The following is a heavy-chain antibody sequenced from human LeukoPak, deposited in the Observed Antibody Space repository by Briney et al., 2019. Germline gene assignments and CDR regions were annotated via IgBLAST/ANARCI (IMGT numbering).Heavy chain of an antibody. CDR3: ARGGSTYLDF. D-gene: IGHD3-16*01. Sequence: GGSHRLSCAASGFSFSDYSMNWVRQAPGKGLEWISYICSTTISYAYSVKGRFTISRDNAKNTLYLQMNSLGDEDTAGYYCARGGSTYLDFLGPGTPVTVPS. CDR1: GFSFSDYS. V-gene: IGHV3-48*02. CDR2: ICSTTI. J-gene: IGHJ4*02.